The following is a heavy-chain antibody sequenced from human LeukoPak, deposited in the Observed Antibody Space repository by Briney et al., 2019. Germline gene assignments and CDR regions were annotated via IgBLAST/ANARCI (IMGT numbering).Heavy chain of an antibody. CDR1: GFTFSSTV. CDR2: ISWNSGSI. CDR3: AKDIGSYGAGAKFDY. J-gene: IGHJ4*02. D-gene: IGHD5-18*01. Sequence: GGSLRLSCVGSGFTFSSTVMSWVRQAPGKGLEWVSGISWNSGSIGYADSVKGRFTISRDNAKNSLYLQMNSLRAEDTALYYCAKDIGSYGAGAKFDYWGQGTLVTVSS. V-gene: IGHV3-9*01.